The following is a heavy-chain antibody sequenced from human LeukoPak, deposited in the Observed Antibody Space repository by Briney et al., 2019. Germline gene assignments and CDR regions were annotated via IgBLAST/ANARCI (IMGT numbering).Heavy chain of an antibody. J-gene: IGHJ6*03. D-gene: IGHD3-9*01. CDR3: AKDDWGDYYMDV. Sequence: GGSLRLSCAASGFTFSDYYMSWVRQAPGKGLEWVSAISGSGGSTYYADSVKGRFTISRDNSKNTLYLQMNSLRAEDTAVYYCAKDDWGDYYMDVWGKGTTVTVSS. CDR2: ISGSGGST. CDR1: GFTFSDYY. V-gene: IGHV3-23*01.